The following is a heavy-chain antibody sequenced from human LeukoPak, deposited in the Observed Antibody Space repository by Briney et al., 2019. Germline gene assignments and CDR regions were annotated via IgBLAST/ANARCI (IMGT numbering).Heavy chain of an antibody. CDR1: GFTFDDYA. CDR3: ARALLWFGESAGCDY. Sequence: PGGSLRLSCAASGFTFDDYAMHWVRQAPGKGLEWVSGISWNSGSIGYADSVKGRFTISRDNAKNSLYLQMNSLRAEDTAVYYCARALLWFGESAGCDYWGQGTLVTVSS. V-gene: IGHV3-9*01. CDR2: ISWNSGSI. J-gene: IGHJ4*02. D-gene: IGHD3-10*01.